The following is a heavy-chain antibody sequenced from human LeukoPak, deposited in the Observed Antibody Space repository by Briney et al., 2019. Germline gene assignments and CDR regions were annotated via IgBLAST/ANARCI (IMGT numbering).Heavy chain of an antibody. Sequence: SETLSLTCTVSGGSISSYYWSWIRQPPGKGLEWIGYIYYSGSTNYNPSLKSRLNLSVDTSKTQFSLRLSSVTAADTAVYYCAREDSGSYYNYYYFHMDVWGKGTTVTISS. V-gene: IGHV4-59*12. CDR1: GGSISSYY. D-gene: IGHD3-10*01. CDR2: IYYSGST. J-gene: IGHJ6*03. CDR3: AREDSGSYYNYYYFHMDV.